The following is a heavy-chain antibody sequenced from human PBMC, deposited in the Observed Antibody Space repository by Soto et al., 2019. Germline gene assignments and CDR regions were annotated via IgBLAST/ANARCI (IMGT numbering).Heavy chain of an antibody. CDR3: ARRSSIAEAGEANWFDP. J-gene: IGHJ5*02. Sequence: GASVKVSCKAFGGTFSSYAISWVRQAPGQGLEWMGGIIPIFGTANYAQKFQGRVTITADESTSTAYMELSSLRSEDTAVYYCARRSSIAEAGEANWFDPWGQGTLVTVSS. CDR2: IIPIFGTA. CDR1: GGTFSSYA. V-gene: IGHV1-69*13. D-gene: IGHD6-13*01.